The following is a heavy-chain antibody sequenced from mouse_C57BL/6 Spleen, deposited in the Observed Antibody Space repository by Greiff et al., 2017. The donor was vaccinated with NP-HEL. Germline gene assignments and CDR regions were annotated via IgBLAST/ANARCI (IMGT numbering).Heavy chain of an antibody. Sequence: VQLQQPGAELVMPGASVKLSCKASGYTFTSYWMHWVKQRPGQGLEWIGEIDPSDSYTNYNQKFKGKSTLTVDKSSSTAYMQLSSLTSEDSAVYYCARYGTVVATNYAMDYWGQGTSVTVSS. D-gene: IGHD1-1*01. CDR2: IDPSDSYT. J-gene: IGHJ4*01. V-gene: IGHV1-69*01. CDR3: ARYGTVVATNYAMDY. CDR1: GYTFTSYW.